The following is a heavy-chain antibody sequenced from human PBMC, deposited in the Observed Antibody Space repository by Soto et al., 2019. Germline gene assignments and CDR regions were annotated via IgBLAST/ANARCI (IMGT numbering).Heavy chain of an antibody. CDR2: IWYDGSNK. Sequence: QVQLVESGGGVVQPGRSLRLSCAASGFTFSSYGMHWVRQAPGKGLEWVAVIWYDGSNKYYADSVKGRFTISRDNSKNTLYLQMNSLRAEDTAVYYCAREIRGYSGSSAGYWGQGTLVTVSS. J-gene: IGHJ4*02. D-gene: IGHD6-6*01. V-gene: IGHV3-33*01. CDR1: GFTFSSYG. CDR3: AREIRGYSGSSAGY.